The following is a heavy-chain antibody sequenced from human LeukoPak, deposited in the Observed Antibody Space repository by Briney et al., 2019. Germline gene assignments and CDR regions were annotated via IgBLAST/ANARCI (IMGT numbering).Heavy chain of an antibody. CDR3: ARQLLDCGGDCYVVGNWFDP. CDR2: ISSSGSTI. CDR1: GFTFSDYY. V-gene: IGHV3-11*01. J-gene: IGHJ5*02. Sequence: GGSLRLSCAASGFTFSDYYMSWIRQAPGKGLEWVSYISSSGSTIYYADSVKGRFTISRDNVKNSLYLQMNSLRAEDTAVYYCARQLLDCGGDCYVVGNWFDPWGQGTLVTVSS. D-gene: IGHD2-21*02.